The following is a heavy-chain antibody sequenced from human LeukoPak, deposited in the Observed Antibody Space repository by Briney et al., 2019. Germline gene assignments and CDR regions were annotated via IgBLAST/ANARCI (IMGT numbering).Heavy chain of an antibody. J-gene: IGHJ3*02. CDR3: ASRCSSTSCYTKDAFDI. D-gene: IGHD2-2*02. CDR1: GYTFTSYA. CDR2: INAGNGNT. Sequence: ASVKVSCKASGYTFTSYAMHWVRQAPGQRLEWMGWINAGNGNTKYSQKFQGRVTITRNTSISTAYMELSSLRSEDTAVYYCASRCSSTSCYTKDAFDIWGQGTMVTVSS. V-gene: IGHV1-3*01.